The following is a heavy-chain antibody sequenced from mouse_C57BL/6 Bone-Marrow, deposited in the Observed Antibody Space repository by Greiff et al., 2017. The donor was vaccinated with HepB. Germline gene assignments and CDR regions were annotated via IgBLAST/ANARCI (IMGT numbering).Heavy chain of an antibody. D-gene: IGHD2-4*01. CDR2: ISNGGGST. Sequence: EVQGVESGGGLVQPGGSLKLSCAASGFTFSDYYMYWVRQTPEKRLEWVAYISNGGGSTYYPDTVKGRFTISRDNAKNTLYLQMSRLKSEDTAMYYCARRRDYDDYAMDYWGQGTSVTVSS. CDR1: GFTFSDYY. V-gene: IGHV5-12*01. J-gene: IGHJ4*01. CDR3: ARRRDYDDYAMDY.